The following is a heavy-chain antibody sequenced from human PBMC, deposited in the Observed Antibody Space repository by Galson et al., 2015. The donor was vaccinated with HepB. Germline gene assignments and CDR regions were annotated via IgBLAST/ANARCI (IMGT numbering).Heavy chain of an antibody. J-gene: IGHJ4*02. CDR1: GYTFTGYY. D-gene: IGHD6-13*01. V-gene: IGHV1-2*02. CDR3: ASLIAARGEFDY. Sequence: QSGAEVKKPGESLKTSCKASGYTFTGYYMHWVRQAPGQGLEWTGWINPNSGGTNYAQKFQGRVTMTRDMSISTAYMELSRLRSDDTAVYYCASLIAARGEFDYWGQGTLVTVSS. CDR2: INPNSGGT.